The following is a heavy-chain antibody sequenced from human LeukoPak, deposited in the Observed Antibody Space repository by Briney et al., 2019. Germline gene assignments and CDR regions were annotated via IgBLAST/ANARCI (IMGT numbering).Heavy chain of an antibody. J-gene: IGHJ4*02. Sequence: ASVKVSCKVSGYTLTELSMHWVRQAPGKGLEWMGGFDPEDGETIYAQKFQGRVTMTEDTSTDTAYMELSSLRSEDTAVYYCATGITFGGVIATFDYWGQGTLVTVSS. CDR1: GYTLTELS. CDR2: FDPEDGET. CDR3: ATGITFGGVIATFDY. V-gene: IGHV1-24*01. D-gene: IGHD3-16*02.